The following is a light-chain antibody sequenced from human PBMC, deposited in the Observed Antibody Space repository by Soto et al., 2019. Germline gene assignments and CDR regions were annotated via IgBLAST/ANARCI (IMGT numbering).Light chain of an antibody. CDR2: EVS. J-gene: IGLJ1*01. Sequence: QSALTQPASVSGSPGQSITISCTGTSSDVGGYNYFSWYQHHPGKAPKLMIYEVSNRPSGVSTLFSGSKSGNTASLTISGLQAEDEADYYCSSYTSSSTLYVFGTGTKVTVL. CDR3: SSYTSSSTLYV. CDR1: SSDVGGYNY. V-gene: IGLV2-14*01.